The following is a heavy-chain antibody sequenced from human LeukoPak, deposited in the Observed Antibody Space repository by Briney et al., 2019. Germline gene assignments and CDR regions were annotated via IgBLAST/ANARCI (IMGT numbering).Heavy chain of an antibody. J-gene: IGHJ6*03. Sequence: GGSLRLSCAASGFTFSNYGMHWVRQAPGKGPEWVAVIWYDGDRKFYADSVKGRFTISRDNSKNTLYLEMNSLGVDDTAVYYCAKTNSAANYHYYYMDVWGKGTTVTVSS. D-gene: IGHD2-15*01. CDR1: GFTFSNYG. V-gene: IGHV3-33*06. CDR2: IWYDGDRK. CDR3: AKTNSAANYHYYYMDV.